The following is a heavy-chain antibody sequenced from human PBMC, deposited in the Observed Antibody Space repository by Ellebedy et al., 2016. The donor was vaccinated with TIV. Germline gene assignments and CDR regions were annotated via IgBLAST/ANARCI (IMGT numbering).Heavy chain of an antibody. D-gene: IGHD2-15*01. CDR2: INPNSGGT. J-gene: IGHJ4*02. Sequence: AASVKVSCKASGYTFTGYYMHWVRQAPGQGLEWMGWINPNSGGTNYAQKFQGRVTMTRDTSISTAYMELSRLRSDDTAVYYCASHGGKLEYYFDYWGQGTLVTVSS. CDR3: ASHGGKLEYYFDY. CDR1: GYTFTGYY. V-gene: IGHV1-2*02.